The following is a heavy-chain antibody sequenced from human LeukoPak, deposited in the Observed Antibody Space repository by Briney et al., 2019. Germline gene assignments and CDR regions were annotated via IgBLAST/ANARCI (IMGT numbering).Heavy chain of an antibody. CDR1: GFTFSSYS. CDR3: ARVGNYGSAFDI. D-gene: IGHD1-7*01. V-gene: IGHV3-64*01. Sequence: PGGSLRLSCAVSGFTFSSYSTHWVRQAPGKGLEFVAAIAGNGDNTFYANSVKGRFTISRDISKNTLYLQMGSLRAEDMAVYYCARVGNYGSAFDIWGQGTMVTFSS. CDR2: IAGNGDNT. J-gene: IGHJ3*02.